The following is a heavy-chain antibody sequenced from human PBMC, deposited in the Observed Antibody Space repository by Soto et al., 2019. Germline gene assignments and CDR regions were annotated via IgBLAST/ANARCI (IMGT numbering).Heavy chain of an antibody. D-gene: IGHD2-2*02. CDR3: ATPSHCSSTSCYKRDAFDI. V-gene: IGHV1-24*01. J-gene: IGHJ3*02. Sequence: ASVKVSCKVSGYTLTELSMHWVRQAPGKGLEWMGGFDPEDGETIYAQKFQGRVTMTEDTSTDTAYMELSSLRSEDTAVYYCATPSHCSSTSCYKRDAFDIWGQGTMVTVSS. CDR2: FDPEDGET. CDR1: GYTLTELS.